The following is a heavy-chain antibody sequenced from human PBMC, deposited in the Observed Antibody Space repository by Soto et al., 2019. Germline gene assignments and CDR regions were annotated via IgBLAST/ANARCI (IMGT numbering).Heavy chain of an antibody. D-gene: IGHD2-15*01. V-gene: IGHV3-23*01. J-gene: IGHJ4*02. Sequence: EVQLLESGGGLVQPGGSLRLSCAASGFTFSSYAMSWVRQAPGKGLEWVSAISGSGGSTYYADSVKGRFTISRDNSKNTLYLQMNSLRAEDTAVYYCAKDQGYCSGGSCYSNYFDYWGQGTLVTVSS. CDR1: GFTFSSYA. CDR2: ISGSGGST. CDR3: AKDQGYCSGGSCYSNYFDY.